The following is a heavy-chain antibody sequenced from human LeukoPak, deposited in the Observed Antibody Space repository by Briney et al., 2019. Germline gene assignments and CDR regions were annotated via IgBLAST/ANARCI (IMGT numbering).Heavy chain of an antibody. J-gene: IGHJ4*02. Sequence: GGSLRLSCAPPGFTFSTDAMRWVRQAPGKGLEWVSAISTTGVGKYYADSVKGRFTISRDNSKNTLYLQMNSLRSEDTAVYYCANDGFDHYDSSGDSYFHYWGQGTLVTVSS. CDR3: ANDGFDHYDSSGDSYFHY. CDR1: GFTFSTDA. V-gene: IGHV3-23*01. D-gene: IGHD3-22*01. CDR2: ISTTGVGK.